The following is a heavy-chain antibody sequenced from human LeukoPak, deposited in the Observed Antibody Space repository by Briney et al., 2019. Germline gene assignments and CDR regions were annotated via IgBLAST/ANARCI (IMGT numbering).Heavy chain of an antibody. Sequence: SETLSLTCTVSGGSISSGDYYWSWIRQPPGKGLEWIGYIYYSGSTNYSPSLKSRVTISVDTSKNQFSLKLSSVTAADTAVYYCARGRARAGRGYGGNSLDYWGQGTLVTVSS. CDR3: ARGRARAGRGYGGNSLDY. J-gene: IGHJ4*02. CDR2: IYYSGST. V-gene: IGHV4-61*08. CDR1: GGSISSGDYY. D-gene: IGHD2-21*02.